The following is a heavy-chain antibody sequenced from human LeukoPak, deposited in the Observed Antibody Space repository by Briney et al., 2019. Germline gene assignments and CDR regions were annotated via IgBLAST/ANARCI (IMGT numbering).Heavy chain of an antibody. CDR1: GFTFSSYA. J-gene: IGHJ4*02. V-gene: IGHV3-23*01. D-gene: IGHD6-19*01. CDR2: ISGSGGST. CDR3: AKDSFKAVAGSFDY. Sequence: KPGGSLRLSCAASGFTFSSYAMSCVRQAPGKGLEWVSAISGSGGSTYYADSVKGRFTISRDNSKNTLYLQMNSLRAEDTAVYYCAKDSFKAVAGSFDYWGQGTLVTVSS.